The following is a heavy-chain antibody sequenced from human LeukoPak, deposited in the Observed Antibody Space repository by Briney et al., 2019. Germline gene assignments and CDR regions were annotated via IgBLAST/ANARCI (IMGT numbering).Heavy chain of an antibody. J-gene: IGHJ6*02. CDR3: ARGPPMLPYYDFWSGSYYYYGMDV. Sequence: GASVKVSCKASGYTFTSYVISWVRQAPGQGLEWMGWISAYNGNTNYAQKLQGRVTMTTDTSTSTAYMELRSLRSDDTAVYYCARGPPMLPYYDFWSGSYYYYGMDVWGQGTTVTVSS. D-gene: IGHD3-3*01. CDR2: ISAYNGNT. CDR1: GYTFTSYV. V-gene: IGHV1-18*01.